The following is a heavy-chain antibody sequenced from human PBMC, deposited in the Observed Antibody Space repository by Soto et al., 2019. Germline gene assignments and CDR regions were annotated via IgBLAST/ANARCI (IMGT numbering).Heavy chain of an antibody. CDR3: ARDGGMVYARAGFLNWFDP. D-gene: IGHD2-8*01. CDR2: ISAYNGNT. V-gene: IGHV1-18*01. CDR1: GYTFTSYG. Sequence: ASVKVSCKASGYTFTSYGISWVRQAPGQGLEWMGWISAYNGNTNYAQKLQGRVTMTTDTSTSTAYMELRSLRSDDTAVYYCARDGGMVYARAGFLNWFDPWGQGTLVTVSS. J-gene: IGHJ5*02.